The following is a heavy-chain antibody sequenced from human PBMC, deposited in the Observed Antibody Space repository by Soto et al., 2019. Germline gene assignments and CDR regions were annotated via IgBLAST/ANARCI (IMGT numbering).Heavy chain of an antibody. V-gene: IGHV4-59*12. D-gene: IGHD2-15*01. CDR3: ARVYGGMGY. CDR1: GGSISSYY. Sequence: SETLSLTCTVSGGSISSYYWSWIRRPPGKGLEWIGYIYYSGSTNYNPSLKSRVTISVDTSKNQFSLKLSSVTAADTAVYYCARVYGGMGYWGQGTLVTVSS. J-gene: IGHJ4*02. CDR2: IYYSGST.